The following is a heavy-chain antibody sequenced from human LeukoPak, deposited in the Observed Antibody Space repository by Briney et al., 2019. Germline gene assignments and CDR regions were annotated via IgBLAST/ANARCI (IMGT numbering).Heavy chain of an antibody. CDR3: ARESGSMRWFDP. J-gene: IGHJ5*02. V-gene: IGHV4-4*07. Sequence: NPSETLSLTCTVSGGSISSYYWSWIRQPAGKGLEWIGRMSTSGNSNYIPSLVSRVTMSVDTSKNQFSLNLSSVTAADTAVYYCARESGSMRWFDPWGQGTLVTVSS. CDR1: GGSISSYY. CDR2: MSTSGNS. D-gene: IGHD6-25*01.